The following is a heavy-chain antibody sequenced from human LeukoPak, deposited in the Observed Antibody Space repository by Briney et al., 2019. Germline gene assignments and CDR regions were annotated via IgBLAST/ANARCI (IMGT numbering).Heavy chain of an antibody. CDR2: IWYDGSNK. CDR1: GFTFSSYG. V-gene: IGHV3-33*06. CDR3: AKVSVVGATPLDY. Sequence: PGRSLRLSCAASGFTFSSYGMHWVRQAPGKGLEWVAVIWYDGSNKYYADFVKGRFTISRGNSKNTLYLQMNSLRAEDTAVYYCAKVSVVGATPLDYWGQGTLVTVSS. J-gene: IGHJ4*02. D-gene: IGHD1-26*01.